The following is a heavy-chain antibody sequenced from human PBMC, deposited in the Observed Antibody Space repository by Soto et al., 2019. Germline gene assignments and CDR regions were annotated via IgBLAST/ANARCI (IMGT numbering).Heavy chain of an antibody. Sequence: LEILSLTCAVYGGSSSGYYWSWIRQPPGKGLEWIGEINHSGSTNYNPSLKSRVTISVDTSKNQFSLKLSSVTAADTAVYYCARGRGVLWFGEPKGLYYFDYWGQGTLVTVAS. V-gene: IGHV4-34*01. D-gene: IGHD3-10*01. CDR3: ARGRGVLWFGEPKGLYYFDY. CDR2: INHSGST. CDR1: GGSSSGYY. J-gene: IGHJ4*02.